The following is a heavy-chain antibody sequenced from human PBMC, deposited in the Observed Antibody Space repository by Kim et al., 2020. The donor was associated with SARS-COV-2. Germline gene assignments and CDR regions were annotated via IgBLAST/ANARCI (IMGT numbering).Heavy chain of an antibody. D-gene: IGHD2-2*01. CDR2: ISSSSSYI. CDR3: ARGGYSIVVVPAASGY. Sequence: GGSLRLSCAASGFTFSSYSMNLVRQAPGKGLEWVSSISSSSSYIYYPDSVKGRFTISRDNAKNSLYLQMNSLRAEDTAVYYCARGGYSIVVVPAASGYWGQGTLVTVSS. J-gene: IGHJ4*02. V-gene: IGHV3-21*01. CDR1: GFTFSSYS.